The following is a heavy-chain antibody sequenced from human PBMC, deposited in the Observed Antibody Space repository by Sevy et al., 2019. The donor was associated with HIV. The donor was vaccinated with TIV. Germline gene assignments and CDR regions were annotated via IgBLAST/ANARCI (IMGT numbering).Heavy chain of an antibody. V-gene: IGHV3-21*01. CDR1: GFTFSSYS. CDR2: ISSSSSYI. D-gene: IGHD4-4*01. Sequence: GGSLRLSCAASGFTFSSYSMNWVRQAPGKGLEWVSSISSSSSYIYYAYSVKGRFTISRDNAKNSLYLQMNSLRAEDTAVYYCARGGVTTVTKVPCFYDYWGQGTLVTVSS. CDR3: ARGGVTTVTKVPCFYDY. J-gene: IGHJ4*02.